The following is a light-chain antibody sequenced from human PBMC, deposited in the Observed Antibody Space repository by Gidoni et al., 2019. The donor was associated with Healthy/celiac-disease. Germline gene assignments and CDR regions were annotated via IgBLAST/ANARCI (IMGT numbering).Light chain of an antibody. V-gene: IGLV1-51*02. CDR3: GTWDSSLSAVV. CDR1: SSNIGNNY. J-gene: IGLJ2*01. CDR2: ENN. Sequence: QSVLTQPPSVSAAPGQTVTISCSGSSSNIGNNYVSWYQQLPGTAPKLLIYENNKRPSGIPDRFSGSTSGTSATLGITGLQTGDEADYYCGTWDSSLSAVVFGGGTKLTVL.